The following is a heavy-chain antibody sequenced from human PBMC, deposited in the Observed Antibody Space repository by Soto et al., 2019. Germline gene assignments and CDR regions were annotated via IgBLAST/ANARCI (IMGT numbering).Heavy chain of an antibody. J-gene: IGHJ4*02. V-gene: IGHV3-23*01. Sequence: GGSLRLSCAASGFTFSNYAMSWVRQTPGKGLEWVSLISDSGGSTYYADSVKGRFTISRDNSKNTLYLQINSLRAEDTAVYYCAKTTNPSGYEQALDDWGQGTLVTVSS. CDR3: AKTTNPSGYEQALDD. CDR2: ISDSGGST. CDR1: GFTFSNYA. D-gene: IGHD5-12*01.